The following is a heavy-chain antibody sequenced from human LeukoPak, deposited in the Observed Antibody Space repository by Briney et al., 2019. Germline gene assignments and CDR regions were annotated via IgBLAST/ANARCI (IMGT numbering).Heavy chain of an antibody. CDR1: GYTFTAYY. J-gene: IGHJ3*02. V-gene: IGHV1-2*02. CDR3: ARPQDHGGNVENFNI. D-gene: IGHD4-23*01. Sequence: ASVKVSRKASGYTFTAYYIHWVRQAPGQGLEWMGWINPNSGGTNYALKFRGRVTITRDTSISTASMELSRLISDDTAVYYCARPQDHGGNVENFNIWGQGTMVTVSS. CDR2: INPNSGGT.